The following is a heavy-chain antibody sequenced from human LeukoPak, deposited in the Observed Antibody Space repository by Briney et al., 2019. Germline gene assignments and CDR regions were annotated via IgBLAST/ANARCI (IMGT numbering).Heavy chain of an antibody. V-gene: IGHV3-53*01. CDR2: IYSDGST. CDR3: ARGIAARLFDY. CDR1: GFSVKSNY. J-gene: IGHJ4*02. Sequence: GGSLRLSCAASGFSVKSNYMSWVRQAPGKGLEWVSVIYSDGSTYYADSVKGRFTISRDNSKNTLYLQMNSLRAEDTAVYYCARGIAARLFDYWGQGTLVTVSS. D-gene: IGHD6-6*01.